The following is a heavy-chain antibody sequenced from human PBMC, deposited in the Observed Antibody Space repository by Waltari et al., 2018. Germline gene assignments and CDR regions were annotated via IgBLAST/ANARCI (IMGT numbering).Heavy chain of an antibody. D-gene: IGHD3-10*01. CDR1: GYTFTGYY. J-gene: IGHJ4*02. V-gene: IGHV1-2*02. CDR2: INPNSGST. Sequence: QVQLVQSGAEVKKPGASVKVSCKASGYTFTGYYMHWVRQAPGQGLEWMGWINPNSGSTYYADSVKGRFTISRDNSKNTLYLQMNSLRAEDTAVYYCARDSYYGSGSGSYWGQGTLVTVSS. CDR3: ARDSYYGSGSGSY.